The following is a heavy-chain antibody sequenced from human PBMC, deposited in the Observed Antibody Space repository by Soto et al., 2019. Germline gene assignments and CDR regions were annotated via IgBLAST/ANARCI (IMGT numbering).Heavy chain of an antibody. D-gene: IGHD3-16*01. CDR3: ARGNTFNYAGFDV. CDR2: MNAKSGDT. CDR1: GYTFSDFD. Sequence: QAHLEQSGAEVKRPGASVKVSCKASGYTFSDFDINWLRQASGQGPEWMGWMNAKSGDTFFAQRFQGKFQMPWDTSLSTAYMEVGSLTSDDTAMYYCARGNTFNYAGFDVWGQGTTVAVSS. V-gene: IGHV1-8*01. J-gene: IGHJ6*02.